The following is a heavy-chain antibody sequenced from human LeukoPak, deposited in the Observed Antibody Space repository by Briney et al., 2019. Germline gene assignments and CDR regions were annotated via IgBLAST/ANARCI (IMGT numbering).Heavy chain of an antibody. D-gene: IGHD4-11*01. CDR2: MNPNSGNT. V-gene: IGHV1-8*03. CDR3: ASGYSDYADYYNYYMDV. J-gene: IGHJ6*03. Sequence: ASVKVSCKASGYTFTSYDINWVRQAPGQGLEWMGWMNPNSGNTGYAQKFQGRVTITRNTSISTAYMELSRLTSDDTAVYYCASGYSDYADYYNYYMDVWGKGTTVTVSS. CDR1: GYTFTSYD.